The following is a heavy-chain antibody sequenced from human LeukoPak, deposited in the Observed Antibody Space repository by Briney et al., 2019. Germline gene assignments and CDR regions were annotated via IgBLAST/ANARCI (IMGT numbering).Heavy chain of an antibody. D-gene: IGHD6-6*01. CDR1: GGSISSYY. CDR2: IYYSGST. J-gene: IGHJ2*01. V-gene: IGHV4-59*01. CDR3: ARESPGAARRYWYFDL. Sequence: SETLSLTCTVSGGSISSYYWSWIRQPPGKGLEWIGYIYYSGSTNYNPSLKSRVTISVDTSKNQFSLKLSSVTAADTAVYYCARESPGAARRYWYFDLWGRGTLVTVSS.